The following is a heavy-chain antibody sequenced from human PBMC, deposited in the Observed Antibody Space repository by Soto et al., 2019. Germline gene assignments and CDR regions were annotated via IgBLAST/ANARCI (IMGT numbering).Heavy chain of an antibody. CDR2: IYYSGST. J-gene: IGHJ5*02. Sequence: SETLSLTCTVSGGSISSGDYYWSWIRQPPGKGLEWIGYIYYSGSTYYNPSLKSRVTISVDTSKNQFSLKLSSVTAADTAVYYCARDVFSYGDYLPGWFDPWGQGTLVTVSS. V-gene: IGHV4-30-4*01. CDR1: GGSISSGDYY. D-gene: IGHD4-17*01. CDR3: ARDVFSYGDYLPGWFDP.